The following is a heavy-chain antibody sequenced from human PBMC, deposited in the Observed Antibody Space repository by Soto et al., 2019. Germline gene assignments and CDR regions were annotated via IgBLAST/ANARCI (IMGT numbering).Heavy chain of an antibody. J-gene: IGHJ4*02. CDR1: GFTFNTYG. CDR3: ARVPQG. CDR2: ISYDGSYE. Sequence: QVQLVESGGGVVQPGRSLRLSCAASGFTFNTYGMHWVRQAPGKGLERVALISYDGSYEYYADSVKGRFTISGDNSKNTLYLQMSSLRAEDTAVYYCARVPQGWGQGTLVTVSS. V-gene: IGHV3-30*03.